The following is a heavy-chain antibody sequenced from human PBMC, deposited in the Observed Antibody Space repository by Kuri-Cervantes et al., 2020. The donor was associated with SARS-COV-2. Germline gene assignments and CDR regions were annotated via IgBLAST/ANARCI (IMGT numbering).Heavy chain of an antibody. V-gene: IGHV1-46*01. D-gene: IGHD2-2*01. CDR3: ARRSRYCSSTSCYRDYYYGMDV. Sequence: ASVKVSCKTSGYTFITHYIHWVRQAPGQGLEWMGVIDPSGGGTTYAQNFQGRVTMTRDTSTSTVYVELSSLRSEDSAVYYCARRSRYCSSTSCYRDYYYGMDVWGQGTTVTVSS. CDR1: GYTFITHY. J-gene: IGHJ6*02. CDR2: IDPSGGGT.